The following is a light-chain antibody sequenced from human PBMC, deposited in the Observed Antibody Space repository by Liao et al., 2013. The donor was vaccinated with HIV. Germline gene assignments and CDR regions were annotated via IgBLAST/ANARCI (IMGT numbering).Light chain of an antibody. CDR3: QVWDTSSDHPYV. Sequence: SYVLTQPPSVSVAPGKTARITCGGNNIGSKSVHWYQQKSGQAPVLVIYYDHDRPSGIPERFSGSNSGNTATLIISRVEAGDEADYYCQVWDTSSDHPYVFGTGTKVTVL. CDR1: NIGSKS. V-gene: IGLV3-21*01. J-gene: IGLJ1*01. CDR2: YDH.